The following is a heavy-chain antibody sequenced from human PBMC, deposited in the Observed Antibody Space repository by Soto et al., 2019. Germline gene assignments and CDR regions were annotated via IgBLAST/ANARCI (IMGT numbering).Heavy chain of an antibody. CDR2: IKQDGNEK. J-gene: IGHJ6*02. Sequence: GGSLRLSCAVSGFTFSDYWMSWVRQAPGKGLEWVANIKQDGNEKYYVDSVKGRFTISRDNAKNTLYLQMNSLRAEDTALYYCAKGRSYYYYYGVDVWGQGTTVTVSS. CDR1: GFTFSDYW. V-gene: IGHV3-7*03. CDR3: AKGRSYYYYYGVDV.